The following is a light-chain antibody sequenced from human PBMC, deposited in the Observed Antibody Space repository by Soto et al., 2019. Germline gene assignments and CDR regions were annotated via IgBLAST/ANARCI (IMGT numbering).Light chain of an antibody. CDR1: RSNIGGNS. V-gene: IGLV1-51*01. Sequence: SVLTQPPSVSAAPGPKSTISCSGSRSNIGGNSVSCYQHLPGTAPKLLIYDYNKRPSGIPERFSGSKSGKSATLGITGFQTGDAADYYCGSWDISLIDYLFGNGTKLTV. J-gene: IGLJ1*01. CDR3: GSWDISLIDYL. CDR2: DYN.